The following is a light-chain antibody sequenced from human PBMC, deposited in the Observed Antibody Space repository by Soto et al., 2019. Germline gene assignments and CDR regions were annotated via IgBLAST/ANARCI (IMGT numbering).Light chain of an antibody. CDR2: LGD. V-gene: IGLV1-47*02. CDR3: AAWDDNLNAYV. J-gene: IGLJ1*01. Sequence: VXTQPPSASSTPGQTFTISCSGSTSNIVTFYVYWYQHLPGTAPKLLIYLGDQRASGVSDRFSGSKSGTSASLAINGLRSDDEADYYCAAWDDNLNAYVFGSGTKVTVL. CDR1: TSNIVTFY.